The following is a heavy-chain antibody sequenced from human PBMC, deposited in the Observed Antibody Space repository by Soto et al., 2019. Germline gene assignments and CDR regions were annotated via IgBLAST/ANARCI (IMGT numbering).Heavy chain of an antibody. CDR1: GGTFSSYA. CDR3: ARSQGSSTSLEIYYYYYYGMDV. CDR2: IIPIVGSA. D-gene: IGHD2-2*01. V-gene: IGHV1-69*01. Sequence: QVQLVQSGAEVKKPGSSVKVSCKASGGTFSSYANSWVRQAPGQGLEWMGGIIPIVGSANYAQKFQGRVTITADESTSTAYMELSSLRSEDTAVYYCARSQGSSTSLEIYYYYYYGMDVWGQGTTVTVSS. J-gene: IGHJ6*02.